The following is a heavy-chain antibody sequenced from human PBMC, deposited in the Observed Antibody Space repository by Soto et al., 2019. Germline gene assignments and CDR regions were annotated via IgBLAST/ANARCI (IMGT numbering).Heavy chain of an antibody. CDR2: VHYSGST. Sequence: QVQLQESGPGLVKPSETLFLTCTVSGGSISNFYWTWIRQPPGKGLEWIGNVHYSGSTNYNPPIKSRATTSVNTAKNQLPLNLSSVTAADTAVYYCAIHKAAGSDRGGMDVWGQGTTVTVSS. CDR3: AIHKAAGSDRGGMDV. V-gene: IGHV4-59*08. CDR1: GGSISNFY. J-gene: IGHJ6*02. D-gene: IGHD6-25*01.